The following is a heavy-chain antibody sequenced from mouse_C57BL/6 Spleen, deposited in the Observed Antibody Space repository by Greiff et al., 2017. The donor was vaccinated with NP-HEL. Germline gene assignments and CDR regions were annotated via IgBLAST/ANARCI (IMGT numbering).Heavy chain of an antibody. CDR1: GFTFSSYA. D-gene: IGHD1-1*01. CDR2: ISSGGDYT. CDR3: TRRGGRSSYWYFDV. J-gene: IGHJ1*03. V-gene: IGHV5-9-1*02. Sequence: EVQGVESGAGLVKPGGSLKLSCAASGFTFSSYAMSWVRQTPEKRLEWVAYISSGGDYTYYADTVKGRFTFSRDNARNTLYLQMSSLKSEDTAVYYCTRRGGRSSYWYFDVWGTGTTVTVSS.